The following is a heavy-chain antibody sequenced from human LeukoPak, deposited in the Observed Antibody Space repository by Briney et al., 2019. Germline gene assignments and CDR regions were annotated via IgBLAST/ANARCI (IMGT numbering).Heavy chain of an antibody. D-gene: IGHD1-26*01. V-gene: IGHV4-39*01. J-gene: IGHJ4*02. CDR1: GGSISSSSYY. CDR3: ANLFPLKVGATERLDDH. CDR2: IYYSGST. Sequence: PSETLSLTCTVSGGSISSSSYYWGWIRQPPGKGLEWIGSIYYSGSTYYNPSLKSRVTISVDTSKNQFSLKLSSVTAADTAVYYCANLFPLKVGATERLDDHWGQGTLVTISS.